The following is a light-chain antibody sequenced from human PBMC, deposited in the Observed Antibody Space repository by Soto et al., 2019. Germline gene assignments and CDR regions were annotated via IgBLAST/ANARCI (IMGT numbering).Light chain of an antibody. Sequence: EIVLTQSPGTLSVSPGERATLSCRASQSVSSKLTWYQQRPGQAPRLLFDGASTGATGIPARFSGSGPETEFTLFISSLQSEDFAVYYCQQYNNWPGTFGQGTKVEIK. J-gene: IGKJ1*01. CDR2: GAS. CDR1: QSVSSK. V-gene: IGKV3-15*01. CDR3: QQYNNWPGT.